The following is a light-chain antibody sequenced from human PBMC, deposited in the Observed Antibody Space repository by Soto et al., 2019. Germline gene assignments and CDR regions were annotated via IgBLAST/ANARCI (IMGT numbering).Light chain of an antibody. Sequence: EIVLTQSSLSLPVTPGEPASISCRSSQSLLHSDGYNYLDWYLQKPGQSPQLLIYSGSHRASGVPDRFSGSGSGTDFTLKISRVEAEDVGIYYCMQALQTPVTFGGGTKVDSK. CDR1: QSLLHSDGYNY. CDR2: SGS. J-gene: IGKJ4*01. CDR3: MQALQTPVT. V-gene: IGKV2-28*01.